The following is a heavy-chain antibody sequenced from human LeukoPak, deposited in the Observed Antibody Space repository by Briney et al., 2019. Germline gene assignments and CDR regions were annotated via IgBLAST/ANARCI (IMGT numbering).Heavy chain of an antibody. J-gene: IGHJ6*03. CDR3: ARGKVDDLGGYYYYYYMDV. V-gene: IGHV4-4*07. CDR1: GGSISSYY. Sequence: SETLSLTCTVSGGSISSYYWSWIRQPAGKGLEWIGRIYTSGSTNYNPSLKSRVTMSVDTSKNQFSLKLSSVTAADTAVYYCARGKVDDLGGYYYYYYMDVWGKGTTVTVSS. CDR2: IYTSGST. D-gene: IGHD1-1*01.